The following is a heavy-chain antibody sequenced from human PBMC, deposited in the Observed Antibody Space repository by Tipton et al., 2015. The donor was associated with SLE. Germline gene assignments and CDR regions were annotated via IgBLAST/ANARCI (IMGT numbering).Heavy chain of an antibody. CDR1: GYTFTTYG. V-gene: IGHV1-2*02. J-gene: IGHJ4*02. CDR2: INPKSGDT. Sequence: QSGPEVKKPGASVKVSCKASGYTFTTYGISWVRQAPGQGLEWMGWINPKSGDTDSAQKFQGRVTMTGDTSISTAYMSRLRSDDTAVYFCAVFSSSLKFYYFDYWGQGTLVTVSS. D-gene: IGHD6-13*01. CDR3: AVFSSSLKFYYFDY.